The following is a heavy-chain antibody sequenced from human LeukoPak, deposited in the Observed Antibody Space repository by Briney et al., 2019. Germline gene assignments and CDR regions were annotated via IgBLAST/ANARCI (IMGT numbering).Heavy chain of an antibody. CDR1: GFTFSSYG. CDR3: ARAAYSSSWNPYYYMDV. D-gene: IGHD6-13*01. Sequence: GGTLRLSCAASGFTFSSYGMSWVRQAPGKGLEWVANIKQDGSEKYYVDSVRGRFTISRDNAKNSLYLQMSSLRAEDTAVYYCARAAYSSSWNPYYYMDVWGKGTTVTVSS. V-gene: IGHV3-7*01. J-gene: IGHJ6*03. CDR2: IKQDGSEK.